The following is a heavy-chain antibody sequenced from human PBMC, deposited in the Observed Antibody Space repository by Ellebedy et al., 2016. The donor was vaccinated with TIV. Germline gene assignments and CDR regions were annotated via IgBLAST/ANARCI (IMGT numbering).Heavy chain of an antibody. V-gene: IGHV1-69*13. CDR2: IIPIFGTA. J-gene: IGHJ6*02. Sequence: ASVKVSCKASGGTFTSYGISWVRQAPGQGLEWMGGIIPIFGTANYAQKFQGRVTITADESTSTAYMELSSLRSEDTAVYYCARDKVATITGNSGGLNYYYYGMDVWGQGTTVTVSS. D-gene: IGHD5-12*01. CDR1: GGTFTSYG. CDR3: ARDKVATITGNSGGLNYYYYGMDV.